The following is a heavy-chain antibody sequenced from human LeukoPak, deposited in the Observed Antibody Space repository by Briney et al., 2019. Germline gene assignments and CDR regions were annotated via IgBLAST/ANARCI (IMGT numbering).Heavy chain of an antibody. Sequence: GGSLRLSCAASGFTFSSYSMNWVRQAPGKGLEWVSSITRSNYIYYADSVKGRFTISRDNAKNSLYLQMNSLKTEDTAVYYCTVISGDYWGQGTLVTVSS. CDR2: ITRSNYI. D-gene: IGHD2-21*01. CDR1: GFTFSSYS. CDR3: TVISGDY. V-gene: IGHV3-21*03. J-gene: IGHJ4*02.